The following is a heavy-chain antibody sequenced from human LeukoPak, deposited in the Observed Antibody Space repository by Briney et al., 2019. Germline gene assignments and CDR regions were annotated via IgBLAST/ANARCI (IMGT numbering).Heavy chain of an antibody. V-gene: IGHV1-8*03. D-gene: IGHD3-22*01. Sequence: ASVKVSCKASGYTFTSYDINWVRQATGQGLEWMGWTNPNSGNTGYAQKFQGRVTITRNTSISTAYMELSSLRSEDTAVYYCARPTMIVGHAFDIWGQGTMVTVSS. CDR3: ARPTMIVGHAFDI. J-gene: IGHJ3*02. CDR1: GYTFTSYD. CDR2: TNPNSGNT.